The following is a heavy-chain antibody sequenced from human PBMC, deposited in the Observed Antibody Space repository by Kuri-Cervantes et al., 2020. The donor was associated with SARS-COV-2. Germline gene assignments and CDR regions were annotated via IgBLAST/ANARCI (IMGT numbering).Heavy chain of an antibody. CDR3: ARSRLPYCTRGFDAFDI. CDR2: ISGSGGNT. V-gene: IGHV3-23*01. Sequence: GESLKISCAASGITFSSYATSWVRQAPGKGLEWVSAISGSGGNTYYADSVKGRFTISRDNSKNTLYLQMNSRRAEDMAVYYCARSRLPYCTRGFDAFDIWGQGTMVTVSS. J-gene: IGHJ3*02. D-gene: IGHD2-8*01. CDR1: GITFSSYA.